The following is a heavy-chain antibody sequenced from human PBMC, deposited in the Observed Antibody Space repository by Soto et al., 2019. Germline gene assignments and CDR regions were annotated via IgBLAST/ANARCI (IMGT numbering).Heavy chain of an antibody. CDR2: INHSGST. Sequence: SETLSLTCAVNGGSFSGYYWSWIRQPPGKGLEWIGEINHSGSTNYNPSLKSRVTISVDTSKNQFSLKLSSVTAADTAVYYCARNRYYYYMDVWGKGTTVTVSS. CDR3: ARNRYYYYMDV. V-gene: IGHV4-34*01. J-gene: IGHJ6*03. CDR1: GGSFSGYY.